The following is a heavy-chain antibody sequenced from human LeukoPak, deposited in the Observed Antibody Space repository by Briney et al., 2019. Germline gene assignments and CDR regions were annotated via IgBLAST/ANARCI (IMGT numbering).Heavy chain of an antibody. V-gene: IGHV3-30-3*01. J-gene: IGHJ4*02. CDR1: GFTFSIYA. CDR2: ISYDGSKK. CDR3: ARAGSSGYYLCVDY. Sequence: PGGSLRLSGAASGFTFSIYAMHWVRQAPGKGLEWVAVISYDGSKKYYADSVKGRFTISRDNSKNTLYLQMNSLRAEDTAVYYCARAGSSGYYLCVDYWGQGTLVTVSS. D-gene: IGHD3-22*01.